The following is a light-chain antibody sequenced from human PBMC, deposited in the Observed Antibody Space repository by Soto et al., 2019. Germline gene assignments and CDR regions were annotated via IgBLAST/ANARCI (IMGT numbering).Light chain of an antibody. CDR1: QSVSSN. J-gene: IGKJ4*01. Sequence: ETVMTQSPATLSVSPGERATLSCRASQSVSSNLAWYQQRPGQAPRLLIYGASFRATGIPARFSGSGSGTEFTLTISSLQSEDFAVYYCQQYNNWPLTFGGRTKVEIK. CDR3: QQYNNWPLT. V-gene: IGKV3-15*01. CDR2: GAS.